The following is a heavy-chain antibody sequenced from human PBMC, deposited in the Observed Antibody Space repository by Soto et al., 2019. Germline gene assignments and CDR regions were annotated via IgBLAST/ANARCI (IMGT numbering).Heavy chain of an antibody. CDR1: GYTLTELS. Sequence: ASVKVSCKVSGYTLTELSMHWVRQAPGKGLEWMGGFDPEDGETIYAQKFQGRVTMTEDTSTDTAYMELSSLRSEDTAVYYCATLSQPHLGITGTSALDEAFDIWGQGTMVTVSS. V-gene: IGHV1-24*01. CDR2: FDPEDGET. D-gene: IGHD1-20*01. J-gene: IGHJ3*02. CDR3: ATLSQPHLGITGTSALDEAFDI.